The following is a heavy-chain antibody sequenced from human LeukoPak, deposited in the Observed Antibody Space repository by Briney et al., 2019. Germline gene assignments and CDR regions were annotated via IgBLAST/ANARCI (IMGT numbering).Heavy chain of an antibody. CDR3: ARYGYSSSAGDY. J-gene: IGHJ4*02. CDR1: GYYISSGYY. V-gene: IGHV4-38-2*01. Sequence: PSETLSLTCAVSGYYISSGYYWGWIRQPPGKGLEWIGNIYHSGSTYYNPSLKSRVTISVDTSKNQFSLKLNSVTAADTAVYYCARYGYSSSAGDYWGQGTLVTVSS. D-gene: IGHD6-6*01. CDR2: IYHSGST.